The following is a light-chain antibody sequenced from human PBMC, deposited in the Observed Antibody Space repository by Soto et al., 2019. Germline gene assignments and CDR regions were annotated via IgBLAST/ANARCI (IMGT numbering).Light chain of an antibody. CDR3: QQRSNWSPPFT. V-gene: IGKV3-11*01. J-gene: IGKJ2*01. Sequence: NFLTQSPATLSLSPGERGTLSCRASQSVGIYLAWYQQKPGQAPRLLIYVAFQRATGIPARFSGSGSGTDFTLTISSLEPEDFAVYYCQQRSNWSPPFTFGPGTKVEMK. CDR2: VAF. CDR1: QSVGIY.